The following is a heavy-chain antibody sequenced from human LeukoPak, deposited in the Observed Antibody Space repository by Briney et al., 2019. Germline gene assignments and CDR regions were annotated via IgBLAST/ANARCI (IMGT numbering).Heavy chain of an antibody. V-gene: IGHV3-66*01. CDR3: AGRAKGYYYGMDV. CDR1: GFTVSSNY. CDR2: LYSSGSI. D-gene: IGHD1-26*01. Sequence: PGGSLRLSCAASGFTVSSNYMSWVRQAPGKGLEWVSLLYSSGSIYYTDSVKGRFTISRDSSKNTLYLQMNSLRAVDTAVYYCAGRAKGYYYGMDVWGQGTTVTVSS. J-gene: IGHJ6*02.